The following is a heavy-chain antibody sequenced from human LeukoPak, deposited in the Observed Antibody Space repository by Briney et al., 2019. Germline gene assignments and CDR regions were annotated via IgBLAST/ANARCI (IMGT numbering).Heavy chain of an antibody. CDR3: AKDPYDFWSGYYRPGGLDV. Sequence: GGSLRLSCAASGFTFSSYAMSWVRQAPGKGLEWVSAISGSGGSTYYADSVEGRFTISRDNSKNTLYLQMNSLRAEDTAVYYCAKDPYDFWSGYYRPGGLDVWGQGTTVTVSS. D-gene: IGHD3-3*01. CDR2: ISGSGGST. CDR1: GFTFSSYA. V-gene: IGHV3-23*01. J-gene: IGHJ6*02.